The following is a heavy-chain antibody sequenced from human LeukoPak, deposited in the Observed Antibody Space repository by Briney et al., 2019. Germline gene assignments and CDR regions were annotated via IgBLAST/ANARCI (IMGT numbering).Heavy chain of an antibody. D-gene: IGHD2-2*01. CDR1: GFTFSSYA. CDR2: ISGSGGST. CDR3: ARDMNCSSTSCYQNYYYYYGMDV. J-gene: IGHJ6*02. Sequence: GGSLRLSCAASGFTFSSYAMSWVRQAPGKGLEWVSAISGSGGSTYYADSVKGRFTISRDNSKNTLYLQMNSLRAEDTAVYYCARDMNCSSTSCYQNYYYYYGMDVWGQGTTVTVSS. V-gene: IGHV3-23*01.